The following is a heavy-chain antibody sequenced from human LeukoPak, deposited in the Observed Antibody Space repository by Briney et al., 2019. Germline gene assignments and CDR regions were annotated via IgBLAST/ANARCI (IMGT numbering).Heavy chain of an antibody. D-gene: IGHD2-2*01. CDR3: ARTQYCSSTSCQYYFDY. V-gene: IGHV4-59*08. CDR1: GGSISSYY. CDR2: IYYSGST. Sequence: SETLSLTCTVSGGSISSYYWSWIRQPPGKGLEWIGYIYYSGSTNYNPSLKSRVTISVDTSKNQFSLKLSSVTAADTAVYYCARTQYCSSTSCQYYFDYWGQGTLVTVSS. J-gene: IGHJ4*02.